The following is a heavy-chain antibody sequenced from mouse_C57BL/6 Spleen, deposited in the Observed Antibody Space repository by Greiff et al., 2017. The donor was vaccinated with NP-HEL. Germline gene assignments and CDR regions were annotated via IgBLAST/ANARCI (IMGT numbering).Heavy chain of an antibody. V-gene: IGHV1-52*01. D-gene: IGHD2-1*01. Sequence: VQLQQSGAELVRPGSSVKLSCKASGYTFTSYWMHWVKQRPIQGLEWIGNIDPSDSETHYNQKFKDKATLTVDKSSSTAYMQLSSLTSEDSAVYYCARSYGNYGGDYWGQGTTLTVSS. CDR3: ARSYGNYGGDY. CDR1: GYTFTSYW. J-gene: IGHJ2*01. CDR2: IDPSDSET.